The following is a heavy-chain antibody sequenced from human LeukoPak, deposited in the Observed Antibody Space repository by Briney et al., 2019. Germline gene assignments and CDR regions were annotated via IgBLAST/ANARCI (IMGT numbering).Heavy chain of an antibody. V-gene: IGHV3-9*03. J-gene: IGHJ4*02. D-gene: IGHD6-13*01. CDR1: GFTFDDYA. Sequence: GRSLRLSCAASGFTFDDYAMHWVRQAPGKGLEWVSGISWNSGSIGYADSVKGRFTISRDNANNSLYLQMNSLRAEDMALYYCAKGVGSSWQTEAGGDYWGQGTLVTVSS. CDR3: AKGVGSSWQTEAGGDY. CDR2: ISWNSGSI.